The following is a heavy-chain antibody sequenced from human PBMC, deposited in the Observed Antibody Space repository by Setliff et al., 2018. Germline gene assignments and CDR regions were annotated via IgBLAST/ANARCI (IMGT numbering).Heavy chain of an antibody. CDR2: MNPNSGNT. Sequence: ASVKVSCKDSGYTFSTYGISWVRQATGQGLEWMGWMNPNSGNTGYAQKFQGRVTITRNTSISTAYMELSSLRSEDTAVYYCARDGGEYWGQGTLVTVSS. D-gene: IGHD3-16*01. CDR1: GYTFSTYG. J-gene: IGHJ4*02. V-gene: IGHV1-8*03. CDR3: ARDGGEY.